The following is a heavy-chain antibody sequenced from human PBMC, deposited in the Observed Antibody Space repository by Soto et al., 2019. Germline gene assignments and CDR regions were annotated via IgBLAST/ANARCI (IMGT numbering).Heavy chain of an antibody. CDR3: ARYPDGLRSDAFYI. V-gene: IGHV1-69*06. D-gene: IGHD3-3*01. Sequence: QVQRVQSGAEVKKPGSSVQVSCKASGGTFSSYAISWVRQAPGQGLEWMGGIIPIFGTANYAQEFQGRVTNTEDKSTSTAYMELRRLRSEDPALYYCARYPDGLRSDAFYIWGQGTMVNVSS. J-gene: IGHJ3*02. CDR2: IIPIFGTA. CDR1: GGTFSSYA.